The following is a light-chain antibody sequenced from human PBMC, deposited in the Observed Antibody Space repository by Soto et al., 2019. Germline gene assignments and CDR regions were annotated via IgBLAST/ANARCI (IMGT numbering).Light chain of an antibody. CDR2: GAS. J-gene: IGKJ1*01. V-gene: IGKV3-20*01. CDR3: QQYGSSPSWT. CDR1: QSVSSSY. Sequence: EIVLTQSPGTLSLSPGERATLSCRASQSVSSSYLAWYQQKPGQAPRLLIYGASSRATVIPDRFSGSGSGTDFTLTISRLEPEDLAVYYCQQYGSSPSWTVGQGTKVDI.